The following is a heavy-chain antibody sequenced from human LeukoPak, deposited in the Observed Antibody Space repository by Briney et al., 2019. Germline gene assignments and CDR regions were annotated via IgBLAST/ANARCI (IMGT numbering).Heavy chain of an antibody. J-gene: IGHJ4*02. CDR3: TTGPLPSDY. Sequence: GGSLRLSCVVSGISLSNYAMTWVRQAPGKGLEWVGRIKSKTDGGTTDYAAPVKGRFTISRDDSKNTLYLQMNSLKTEDTAVYYCTTGPLPSDYWGQGTLVTVSS. V-gene: IGHV3-15*01. CDR2: IKSKTDGGTT. CDR1: GISLSNYA.